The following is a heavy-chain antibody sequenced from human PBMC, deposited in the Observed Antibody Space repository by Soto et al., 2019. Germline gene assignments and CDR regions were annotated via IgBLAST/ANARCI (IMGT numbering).Heavy chain of an antibody. CDR2: IRKDGSDK. CDR1: GFTFNSYY. Sequence: EVQLVESGGGLVQPGGSLRLSCAASGFTFNSYYMTWVRQAPGKGLEWVANIRKDGSDKYYVGSVKGRFTISRDNAKKSLYLQMNSLRAEDTAVYYCAGERGGPTTSAFDIWGQGTMVTVSS. D-gene: IGHD1-26*01. V-gene: IGHV3-7*04. CDR3: AGERGGPTTSAFDI. J-gene: IGHJ3*02.